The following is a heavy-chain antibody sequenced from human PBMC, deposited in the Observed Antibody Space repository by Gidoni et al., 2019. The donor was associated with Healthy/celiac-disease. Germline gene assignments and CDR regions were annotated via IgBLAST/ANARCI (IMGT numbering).Heavy chain of an antibody. CDR2: IYSSGST. CDR1: GGSISSSSYY. V-gene: IGHV4-39*01. Sequence: QLQLQESGPGLVKPSETLSLTCTVPGGSISSSSYYWGRSRQPPGKGLEWIGSIYSSGSTSSNPSLNGRVTISVDTSKNQFSLALSSVTAADTAVYYCASANRKYSSSWYDHGKNYYGMDVWGQGTTVTVSS. CDR3: ASANRKYSSSWYDHGKNYYGMDV. J-gene: IGHJ6*02. D-gene: IGHD6-13*01.